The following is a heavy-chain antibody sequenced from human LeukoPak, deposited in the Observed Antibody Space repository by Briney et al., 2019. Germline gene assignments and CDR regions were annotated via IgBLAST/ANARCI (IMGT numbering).Heavy chain of an antibody. CDR3: TTYGSGWNLIFDY. V-gene: IGHV3-15*01. D-gene: IGHD6-19*01. CDR1: GFSFSNAW. J-gene: IGHJ4*02. Sequence: GGSLRLSCAASGFSFSNAWMSWVRQAPGKGLEWVGRIKRKTDGGTTDYAAPVKGRFTISRDDSKNTLYLQMNSLKTEDTGVYYCTTYGSGWNLIFDYWGQGTLVTVSS. CDR2: IKRKTDGGTT.